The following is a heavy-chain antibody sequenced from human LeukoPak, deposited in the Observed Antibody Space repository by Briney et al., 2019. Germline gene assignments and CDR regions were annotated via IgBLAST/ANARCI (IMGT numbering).Heavy chain of an antibody. CDR1: GFTFSSFT. CDR3: ASSPAAGPDY. D-gene: IGHD6-13*01. J-gene: IGHJ4*02. V-gene: IGHV3-48*04. CDR2: IDTTSNNI. Sequence: GGSLRLSCAASGFTFSSFTMNWVRQTPGKGLEWVSYIDTTSNNIYYADSVKGRFTISRDNAKNSLYLQMNSLRAEDTAVYYCASSPAAGPDYWGQGTLVTVSS.